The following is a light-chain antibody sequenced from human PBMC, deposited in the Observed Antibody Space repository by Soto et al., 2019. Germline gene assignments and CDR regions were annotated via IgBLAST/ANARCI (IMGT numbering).Light chain of an antibody. CDR3: QQRSNWPLT. CDR1: QSIVKS. V-gene: IGKV3-11*01. J-gene: IGKJ4*01. Sequence: EIVLTQSPDTLSLSPGERATLSCRASQSIVKSVAWYQQKPGQALRLLIYDASKRATGIPARFSGSGSGTDFTLTISSLEPEDFAVYSCQQRSNWPLTFGGGTNLEI. CDR2: DAS.